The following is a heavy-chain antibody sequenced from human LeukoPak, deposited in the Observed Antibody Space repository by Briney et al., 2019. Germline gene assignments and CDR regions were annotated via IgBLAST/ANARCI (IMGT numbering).Heavy chain of an antibody. CDR2: ISASGP. V-gene: IGHV3-23*01. CDR3: AKSLFTSATGTGRAFHI. J-gene: IGHJ3*02. CDR1: GFTFSRLA. Sequence: GGSLRLSCAASGFTFSRLAMTWVRQAPGKGLEWVSTISASGPYYADAVRGRFTISRDNSRNTLSLQMDSLRAEDTAVYYCAKSLFTSATGTGRAFHIWGQGTRVTVSS. D-gene: IGHD1-1*01.